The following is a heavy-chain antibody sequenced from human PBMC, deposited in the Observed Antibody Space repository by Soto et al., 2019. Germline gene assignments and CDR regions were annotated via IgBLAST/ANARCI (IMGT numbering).Heavy chain of an antibody. CDR2: IYYSGST. V-gene: IGHV4-39*01. CDR3: ARHLLAVALYYFDY. J-gene: IGHJ4*02. CDR1: GGSISSSSYY. Sequence: SETLSLTCAVSGGSISSSSYYWGWIRQPPGKGLEWIGSIYYSGSTYYNPSLNSRVTISVDTSKNQFSLNLSSVTAADTAVYYCARHLLAVALYYFDYWGQGTLVTVSS. D-gene: IGHD6-19*01.